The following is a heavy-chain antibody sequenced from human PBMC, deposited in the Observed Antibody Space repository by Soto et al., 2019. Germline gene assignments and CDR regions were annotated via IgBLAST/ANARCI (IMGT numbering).Heavy chain of an antibody. CDR3: ARDHQWAFDI. J-gene: IGHJ3*02. V-gene: IGHV1-46*01. D-gene: IGHD2-8*01. CDR1: GYTFTSYY. Sequence: GASVKVSCKASGYTFTSYYMHWVRQAPGQGLEWMGIINPSGGSTSYAQKFQGRVTMTRDTSTSTVYMELSSLRFDDTAVYHCARDHQWAFDIWGQGTMVTVSS. CDR2: INPSGGST.